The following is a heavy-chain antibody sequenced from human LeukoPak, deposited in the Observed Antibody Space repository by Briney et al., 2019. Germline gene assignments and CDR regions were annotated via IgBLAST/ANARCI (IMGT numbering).Heavy chain of an antibody. V-gene: IGHV4-61*02. CDR1: GGSISSGSYY. D-gene: IGHD3/OR15-3a*01. J-gene: IGHJ4*02. CDR2: IYTSGST. CDR3: ARVDYRSYYFDY. Sequence: SETLSLTCTVSGGSISSGSYYWSWIRQPAGKGLEWIGRIYTSGSTNYNPSLKSRVTISVDTSKNQFSLKLSSVTAADTAVYYCARVDYRSYYFDYWGQGTLVTVSS.